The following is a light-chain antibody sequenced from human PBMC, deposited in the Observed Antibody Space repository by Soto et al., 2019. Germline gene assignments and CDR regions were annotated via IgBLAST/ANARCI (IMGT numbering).Light chain of an antibody. V-gene: IGKV1-5*03. Sequence: DIQMTQSPSTLSASVGDRVTITCRASQSINNWLAWYQQKPGKAPILLIYKASSLESGVPSRFSGSGSGTEFTLTINSLQPDDFATYYCQQYNSYPWTFGQGTKVEIK. J-gene: IGKJ1*01. CDR1: QSINNW. CDR3: QQYNSYPWT. CDR2: KAS.